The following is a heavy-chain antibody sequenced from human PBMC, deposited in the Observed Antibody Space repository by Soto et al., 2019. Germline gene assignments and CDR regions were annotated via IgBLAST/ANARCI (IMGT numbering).Heavy chain of an antibody. D-gene: IGHD1-26*01. CDR1: GYTFTSYG. Sequence: ASVKISCKASGYTFTSYGISWVRQAPGQGLEWMGWISAYNGNTNYAQKLQGRVTMTTDTSTSTAYMELRSLRSDDTAVYYCARDSRVWELLSYFDYWGQGTLVTVSS. CDR2: ISAYNGNT. V-gene: IGHV1-18*04. J-gene: IGHJ4*02. CDR3: ARDSRVWELLSYFDY.